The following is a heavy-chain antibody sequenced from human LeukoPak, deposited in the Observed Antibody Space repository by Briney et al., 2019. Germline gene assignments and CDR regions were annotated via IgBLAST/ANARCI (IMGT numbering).Heavy chain of an antibody. Sequence: SETLSLTCSVSGGSISSSGYYWGWIRQPPGKDLEWIGSIYYSGNTFYIPSLKSRLTISLDTSKNQFSLKLSSVTAADTAVYYCARDKGHFDVDYWSQGTLVTVSS. CDR2: IYYSGNT. D-gene: IGHD3-9*01. CDR3: ARDKGHFDVDY. J-gene: IGHJ4*02. CDR1: GGSISSSGYY. V-gene: IGHV4-39*07.